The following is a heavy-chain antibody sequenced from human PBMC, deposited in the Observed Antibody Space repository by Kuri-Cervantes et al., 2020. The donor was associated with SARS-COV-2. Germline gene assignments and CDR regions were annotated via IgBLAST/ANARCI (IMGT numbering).Heavy chain of an antibody. J-gene: IGHJ4*02. CDR3: AKSRWQQLSWLDY. D-gene: IGHD6-13*01. CDR1: GFTFSSYA. V-gene: IGHV3-23*01. CDR2: ISGSGGST. Sequence: GESLKISCAASGFTFSSYAMSWVRQAPGKGLEWVSAISGSGGSTYYADSVKGRFTISGDNSKNTLHLQMNSLRAEDTAVYYCAKSRWQQLSWLDYWGQGTLVTVSS.